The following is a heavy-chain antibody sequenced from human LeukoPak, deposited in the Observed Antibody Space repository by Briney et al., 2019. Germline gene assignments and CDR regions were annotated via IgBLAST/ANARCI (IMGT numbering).Heavy chain of an antibody. CDR2: ISSSGSTI. CDR3: AKASFLTPHCCYYMDV. CDR1: GFTFSDYY. Sequence: PGGSLRLSCAASGFTFSDYYMSWIRQAPGKGLEWVSYISSSGSTIYYADSVKGRFTISRDNAKNSLYLQMNSLRAEDTSVYYCAKASFLTPHCCYYMDVWGKGTTVIVSS. D-gene: IGHD2-15*01. V-gene: IGHV3-11*01. J-gene: IGHJ6*03.